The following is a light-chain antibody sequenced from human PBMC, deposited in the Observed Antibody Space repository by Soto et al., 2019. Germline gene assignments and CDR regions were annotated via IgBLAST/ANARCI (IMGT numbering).Light chain of an antibody. V-gene: IGKV4-1*01. Sequence: DIVMTQSPDSLAVSLGERATINCKSSQSVLYSSNNKNYLAWYQQKPGQPPKLLIYWASTRESGVPDRFSGSGSGTDFTLTIDSLQAEDVAVYYCQQHYSTPETFGQGTKVDIK. CDR2: WAS. CDR1: QSVLYSSNNKNY. J-gene: IGKJ1*01. CDR3: QQHYSTPET.